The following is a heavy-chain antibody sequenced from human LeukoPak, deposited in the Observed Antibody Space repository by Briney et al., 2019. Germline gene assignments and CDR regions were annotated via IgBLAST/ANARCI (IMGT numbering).Heavy chain of an antibody. Sequence: ASVNVSFKSSVYTFTFYYMHWVRQAPGQGREWMGWINPNSGGTNYAQKFQGRVTMTRDTSISTAYMELSRLRSDDTAVYYCARDLGAVTTLGYYYYYYMDVWGKGTTVTVSS. CDR2: INPNSGGT. D-gene: IGHD4-17*01. J-gene: IGHJ6*03. CDR1: VYTFTFYY. V-gene: IGHV1-2*02. CDR3: ARDLGAVTTLGYYYYYYMDV.